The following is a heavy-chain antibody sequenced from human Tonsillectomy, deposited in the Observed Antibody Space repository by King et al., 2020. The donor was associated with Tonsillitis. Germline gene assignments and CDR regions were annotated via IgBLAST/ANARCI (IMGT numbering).Heavy chain of an antibody. CDR1: GFTFDDYA. Sequence: VQLVEYGGGLVQPGRSLRLSCAASGFTFDDYAMHWVRQAPGRGLEWVSGISWNSGRIDYADSVRGRFTISRDNAKNSVYLQMNSLRVEDTALYYCAKDIAPQYCSSTSCYTENWFDPWGQGTLVTVSS. CDR3: AKDIAPQYCSSTSCYTENWFDP. J-gene: IGHJ5*02. V-gene: IGHV3-9*01. CDR2: ISWNSGRI. D-gene: IGHD2-2*02.